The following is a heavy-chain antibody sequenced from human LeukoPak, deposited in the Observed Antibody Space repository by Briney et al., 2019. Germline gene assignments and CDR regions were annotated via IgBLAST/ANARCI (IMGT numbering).Heavy chain of an antibody. D-gene: IGHD3-10*01. CDR2: ITHSGST. CDR1: GGSFSGYY. Sequence: SETLSLTCAVYGGSFSGYYWSWIRQPPGKGLEWIGEITHSGSTNYNPSLKSRVTISVDTSKNQFSLKLSSVTAADTAVYYCARHNLYYYGSGSSYDTYSLDYWGQGTLVTVSS. J-gene: IGHJ4*02. V-gene: IGHV4-34*01. CDR3: ARHNLYYYGSGSSYDTYSLDY.